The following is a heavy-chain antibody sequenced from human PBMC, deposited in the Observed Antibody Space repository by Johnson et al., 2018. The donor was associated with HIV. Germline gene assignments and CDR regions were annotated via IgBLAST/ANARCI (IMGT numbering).Heavy chain of an antibody. CDR2: IYSGGNT. J-gene: IGHJ3*02. CDR3: AKDSPGECDAFDI. V-gene: IGHV3-66*01. Sequence: MQLVESGGGLVKPGGSLRLSCAASGFTVSSNYMSWVRQAPGRGLEWVSVIYSGGNTYYADSVKGRFTISRDNSKNTLYLQMNSLRAEDTAVYYCAKDSPGECDAFDIWGQGTMVTVSS. D-gene: IGHD3-10*01. CDR1: GFTVSSNY.